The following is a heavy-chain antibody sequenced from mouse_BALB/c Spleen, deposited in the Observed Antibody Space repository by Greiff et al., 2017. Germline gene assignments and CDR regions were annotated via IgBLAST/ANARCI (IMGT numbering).Heavy chain of an antibody. Sequence: VQLQQSGPGLVAPSQSLSITCTVSGFSLTGYGVNWVRQPPGKGLEWLGMIWGDGSTDYNSALKSRLSISKDNSKSQVFLKMNSLQTDDTARYYCARGDYDGGYFDYWGQGTTLTVSS. V-gene: IGHV2-6-7*01. CDR2: IWGDGST. CDR3: ARGDYDGGYFDY. D-gene: IGHD2-4*01. CDR1: GFSLTGYG. J-gene: IGHJ2*01.